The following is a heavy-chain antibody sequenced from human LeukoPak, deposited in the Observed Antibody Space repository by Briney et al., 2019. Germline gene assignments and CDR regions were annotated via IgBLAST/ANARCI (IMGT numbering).Heavy chain of an antibody. Sequence: GGSLRLSCAASGFTFSSYGMHWVRQAPGKGLVWVSRINTDGSSTSYADSVKGRFTISRDNAKNTLYLQMNSLRAEDTAVYYCARDYRQYYDFWSGPPAGDYWGQGTLVTVSS. CDR2: INTDGSST. D-gene: IGHD3-3*01. CDR3: ARDYRQYYDFWSGPPAGDY. J-gene: IGHJ4*02. CDR1: GFTFSSYG. V-gene: IGHV3-74*01.